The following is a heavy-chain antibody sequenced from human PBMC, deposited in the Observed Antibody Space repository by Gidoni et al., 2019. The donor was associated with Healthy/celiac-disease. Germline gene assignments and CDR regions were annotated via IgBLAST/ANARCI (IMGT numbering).Heavy chain of an antibody. Sequence: QLQLQESGPGLVKPSATLSLTCTVSGGSISSSRYYWGWIRQPPGKGLEWIGSIYYSGSTYYNPSLKSRVTISVDTSKNQFSLKLSSVTAADTAVYYCARGLYDTLGYWGQGTLVTVSS. CDR2: IYYSGST. J-gene: IGHJ4*02. CDR3: ARGLYDTLGY. CDR1: GGSISSSRYY. V-gene: IGHV4-39*01. D-gene: IGHD3-22*01.